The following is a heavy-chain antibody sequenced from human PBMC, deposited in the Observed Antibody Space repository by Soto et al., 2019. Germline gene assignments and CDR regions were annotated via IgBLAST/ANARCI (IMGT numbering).Heavy chain of an antibody. J-gene: IGHJ6*03. CDR3: AVGVCSGGSCYPHYMDV. CDR1: GYTFTGYY. CDR2: INPNSGGT. V-gene: IGHV1-2*04. Sequence: ASVKVSCKASGYTFTGYYMHWVRQAPGQGLEWMGWINPNSGGTNYAQKFQGWVTMTRDTSISTAYMELSRLRSDDTAVYYCAVGVCSGGSCYPHYMDVWGKGTTVTVSS. D-gene: IGHD2-15*01.